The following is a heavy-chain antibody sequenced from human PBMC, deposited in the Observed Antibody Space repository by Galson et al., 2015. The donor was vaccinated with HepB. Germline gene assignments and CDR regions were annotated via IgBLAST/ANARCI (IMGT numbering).Heavy chain of an antibody. CDR3: AAARPGYYYDSSGYSY. D-gene: IGHD3-22*01. J-gene: IGHJ4*02. V-gene: IGHV1-58*02. Sequence: SVKVSCKASGFTLTSSAMQWVRQARGQRLEWIGWIVVGSGNTNYAQKFQERVTITRDMSTSTAYMELSSLRSEDTAVYYCAAARPGYYYDSSGYSYWGQGTLVTVSS. CDR2: IVVGSGNT. CDR1: GFTLTSSA.